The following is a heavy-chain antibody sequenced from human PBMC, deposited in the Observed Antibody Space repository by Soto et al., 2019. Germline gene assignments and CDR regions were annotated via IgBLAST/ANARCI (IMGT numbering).Heavy chain of an antibody. CDR2: ISGSDGST. V-gene: IGHV3-23*01. CDR3: ARRSSSWYFDY. J-gene: IGHJ4*02. CDR1: GFTFSNYA. Sequence: GGSLRLSCAASGFTFSNYAMSWVRQAPGKGLEWVSAISGSDGSTYYADSVKGRFTISRDNSKNTLNLQMNSLRAEDTAVYYCARRSSSWYFDYWGQGTLVTVSS. D-gene: IGHD6-13*01.